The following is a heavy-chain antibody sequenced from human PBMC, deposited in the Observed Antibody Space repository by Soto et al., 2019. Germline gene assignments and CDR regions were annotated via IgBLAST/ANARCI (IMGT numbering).Heavy chain of an antibody. V-gene: IGHV3-23*01. D-gene: IGHD3-22*01. CDR3: AKDVPSPAYYYDSSGENAFDI. Sequence: PGGSLRLSCAASGFTFSSYAMSWVRQAPGKXLEWVSAISGSGGSTYYADSVKGRFTISRDNSKNTLYLQMNSLRAEDTAVYYCAKDVPSPAYYYDSSGENAFDIWGQGTMVTVS. CDR1: GFTFSSYA. J-gene: IGHJ3*02. CDR2: ISGSGGST.